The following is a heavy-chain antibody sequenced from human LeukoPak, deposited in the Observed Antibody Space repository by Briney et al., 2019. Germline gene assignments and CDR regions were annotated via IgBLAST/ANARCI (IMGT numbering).Heavy chain of an antibody. D-gene: IGHD1-1*01. V-gene: IGHV3-69-1*02. CDR2: ITGISDI. J-gene: IGHJ4*02. CDR3: ARAIRL. Sequence: GVSLRLSCTASGFTFSHYSVNWVRQAPGKGLEWVSCITGISDIYYADSVKGRFTISRDNAKNSVYLQMNSLRAEDTGIYYCARAIRLWGQGTLVTVSS. CDR1: GFTFSHYS.